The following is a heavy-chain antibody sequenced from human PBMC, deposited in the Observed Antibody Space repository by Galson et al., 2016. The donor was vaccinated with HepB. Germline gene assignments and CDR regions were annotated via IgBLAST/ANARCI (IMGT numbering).Heavy chain of an antibody. CDR3: ATPGKTNHY. Sequence: SLRLSCAASGFTFSNYSMNWVRQAPGKGLEWVSYISNTSSTMYYADSVKGRFAISRDNAKNSLYLQMNSLRDEDTAVYYCATPGKTNHYWGQEPWSPSPQ. CDR1: GFTFSNYS. J-gene: IGHJ4*01. D-gene: IGHD1-14*01. V-gene: IGHV3-48*02. CDR2: ISNTSSTM.